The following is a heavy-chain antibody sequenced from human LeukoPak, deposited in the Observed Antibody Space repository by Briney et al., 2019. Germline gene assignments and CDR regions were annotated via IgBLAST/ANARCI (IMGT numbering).Heavy chain of an antibody. V-gene: IGHV1-69*04. Sequence: SVKVSCKASGGTFSSYPISWVRQAPGQGLEWMGRIIPILGIANYAQKFQGRVTITADKSTSTAYMELSSLRSEDTAVYYCARDLPYYYDSSGYYYGMDVWGQGTTVTVSS. J-gene: IGHJ6*02. CDR3: ARDLPYYYDSSGYYYGMDV. CDR1: GGTFSSYP. D-gene: IGHD3-22*01. CDR2: IIPILGIA.